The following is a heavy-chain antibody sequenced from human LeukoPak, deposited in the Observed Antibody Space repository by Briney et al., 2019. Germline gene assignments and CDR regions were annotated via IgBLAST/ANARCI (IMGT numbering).Heavy chain of an antibody. CDR1: GYTFTSYG. V-gene: IGHV1-18*01. D-gene: IGHD6-19*01. CDR2: ISAYNGNT. Sequence: ASVKVSCKASGYTFTSYGISWVRQAPGQGLEWMGWISAYNGNTNYAQELQGRVTMTTDTSTSTAYMELRSLRSDDTAVYYCARDRGSSSGSKTRQPYYWGQGTLVTVSS. J-gene: IGHJ4*02. CDR3: ARDRGSSSGSKTRQPYY.